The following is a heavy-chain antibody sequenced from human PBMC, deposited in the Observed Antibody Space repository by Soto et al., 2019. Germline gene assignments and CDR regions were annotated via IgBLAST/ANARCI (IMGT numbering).Heavy chain of an antibody. CDR2: MNPNSGNT. J-gene: IGHJ4*02. Sequence: QVQLVQSGAEVKKPGASVKVSCKASGYTFTSYDINWVRQATGQVLEWMGWMNPNSGNTDYAHKFQGRITMTRNTSISTAYIELSSLRSEDTAVYYCAREKVTSGYPDCGQGTLVTVSS. CDR3: AREKVTSGYPD. CDR1: GYTFTSYD. V-gene: IGHV1-8*01. D-gene: IGHD3-22*01.